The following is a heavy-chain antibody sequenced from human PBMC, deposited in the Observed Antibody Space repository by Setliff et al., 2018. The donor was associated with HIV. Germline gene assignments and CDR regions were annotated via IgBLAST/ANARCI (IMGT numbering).Heavy chain of an antibody. D-gene: IGHD1-26*01. V-gene: IGHV1-24*01. CDR2: FDPEKSEK. Sequence: ASVKVSCKVSGHTLTELSMHWVRQAPGKGLEWMGGFDPEKSEKIYAQKLQGRVTMTEDTSTDTAYMELRRLRSEDTAVYYCATHRWYSGSYLRDYWGQGTLVTVS. J-gene: IGHJ4*02. CDR3: ATHRWYSGSYLRDY. CDR1: GHTLTELS.